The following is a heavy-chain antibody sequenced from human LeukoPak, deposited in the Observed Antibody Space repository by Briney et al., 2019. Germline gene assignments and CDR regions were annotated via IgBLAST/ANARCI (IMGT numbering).Heavy chain of an antibody. D-gene: IGHD3-22*01. V-gene: IGHV3-23*01. J-gene: IGHJ4*02. CDR3: ARTRLRITMIVGSFDY. CDR2: ISGSGGST. CDR1: GFTFSSYA. Sequence: GGSLRLSCAASGFTFSSYAMSLVRQAPGKGLEWVSAISGSGGSTYYADSVKGRLTISRDNSKNTLYLQMNSLRAEDTAVYYCARTRLRITMIVGSFDYWGQGTLVTVSS.